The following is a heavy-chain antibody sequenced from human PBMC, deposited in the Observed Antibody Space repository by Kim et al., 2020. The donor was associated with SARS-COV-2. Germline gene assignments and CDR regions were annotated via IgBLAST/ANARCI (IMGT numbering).Heavy chain of an antibody. D-gene: IGHD3-16*01. Sequence: ASVKVSCKASGYTFTAYYIHWVRQAPGQGLEWMGRINPNSGGPNYAQKFLGRVTMTGDTSITTAYMELSRLRSDDTAVYYCARDFVSGTSFYGVDVWGQGTTVTVSS. V-gene: IGHV1-2*06. J-gene: IGHJ6*02. CDR1: GYTFTAYY. CDR3: ARDFVSGTSFYGVDV. CDR2: INPNSGGP.